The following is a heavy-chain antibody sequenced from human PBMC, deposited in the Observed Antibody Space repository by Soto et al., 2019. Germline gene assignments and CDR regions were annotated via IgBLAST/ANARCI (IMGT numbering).Heavy chain of an antibody. Sequence: QLQLQESGPGLVKPSETLSLTCTVSGGSISSSSYYWGWIRQPPGKGLEWIGSIYYSGSTYYNPSLKGRVTISVDTAKNQCSLKLSSVTAADTAVYYCARIERITMIVVVRQYWYFDLWGRGTLVTVSS. V-gene: IGHV4-39*01. D-gene: IGHD3-22*01. CDR2: IYYSGST. CDR3: ARIERITMIVVVRQYWYFDL. J-gene: IGHJ2*01. CDR1: GGSISSSSYY.